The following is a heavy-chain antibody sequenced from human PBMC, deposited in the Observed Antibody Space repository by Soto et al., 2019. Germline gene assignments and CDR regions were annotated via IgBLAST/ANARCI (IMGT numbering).Heavy chain of an antibody. V-gene: IGHV4-61*01. D-gene: IGHD3-9*01. CDR1: GGSVSSGSYY. J-gene: IGHJ6*02. CDR2: IYYSGST. CDR3: ARDPYFVYGMDV. Sequence: PSETLSLTCTVSGGSVSSGSYYWSWIRQPPGKGLEWIGYIYYSGSTNYNPSLKSRVTISVDTSKNQFSLKLSSVTAADTAVYYCARDPYFVYGMDVWGQGTTVTVSS.